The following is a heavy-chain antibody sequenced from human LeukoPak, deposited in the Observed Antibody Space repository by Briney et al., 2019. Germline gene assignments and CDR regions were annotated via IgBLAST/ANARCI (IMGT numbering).Heavy chain of an antibody. CDR3: ARDSRWASSYYMDV. J-gene: IGHJ6*03. Sequence: SETLSLTCTVSGGSISSYYWSWIRQPAGKGLEWIGRIYTSGSTNYNPSLKSRVTMSVDTSKNQFSLKLSSVTAADTAVYYCARDSRWASSYYMDVWGKGTTVTISS. V-gene: IGHV4-4*07. CDR1: GGSISSYY. D-gene: IGHD5-24*01. CDR2: IYTSGST.